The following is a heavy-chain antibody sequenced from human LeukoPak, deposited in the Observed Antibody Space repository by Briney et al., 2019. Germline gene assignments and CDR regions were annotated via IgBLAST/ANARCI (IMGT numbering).Heavy chain of an antibody. V-gene: IGHV3-74*01. J-gene: IGHJ4*02. D-gene: IGHD6-13*01. CDR3: ARLGSWYRRDDY. CDR1: GFTFSSYW. CDR2: INSDGSST. Sequence: GGSLRLSCAASGFTFSSYWMHRVRQAPGKGLVWVSRINSDGSSTSYADSVKGRFTISRDNAKNTLYLQMNSLRAEDTAVYYCARLGSWYRRDDYWGQGTLVTVSS.